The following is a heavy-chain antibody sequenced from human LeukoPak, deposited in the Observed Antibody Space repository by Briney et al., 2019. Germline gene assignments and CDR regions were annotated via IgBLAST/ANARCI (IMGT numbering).Heavy chain of an antibody. CDR3: ASGDANTAAAFDI. CDR1: GGSLTSSNQY. V-gene: IGHV4-39*07. D-gene: IGHD4-17*01. Sequence: PSETLSLTCSVVGGSLTSSNQYWGWIRQPPGKGLEWIGSIYYSGRTYYNPPLKSRVTMPVDTSKNQFSLKLSSVTAADTAVYYCASGDANTAAAFDIWGQGTMVTVSS. J-gene: IGHJ3*02. CDR2: IYYSGRT.